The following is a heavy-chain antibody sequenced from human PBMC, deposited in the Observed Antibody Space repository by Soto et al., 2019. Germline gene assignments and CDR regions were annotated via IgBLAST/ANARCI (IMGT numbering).Heavy chain of an antibody. CDR2: ISYDGSNK. Sequence: ESGGGVVQPGRSLRLSCAASGFTFSSYAMHWVRQAPGKGLEWVAVISYDGSNKYYADSVKGRFTISRDNSKNTLYLQMNSLRAEDTAVYYCASDTYSSGWYRWPNYYYYGMDVWGQGTTVTVSS. CDR3: ASDTYSSGWYRWPNYYYYGMDV. J-gene: IGHJ6*02. D-gene: IGHD6-19*01. V-gene: IGHV3-30-3*01. CDR1: GFTFSSYA.